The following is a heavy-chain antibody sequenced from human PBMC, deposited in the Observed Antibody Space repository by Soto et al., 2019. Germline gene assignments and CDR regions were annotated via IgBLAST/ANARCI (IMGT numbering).Heavy chain of an antibody. CDR2: IFTSGNT. CDR1: GGSISTSSYY. Sequence: QLHLQESGPGLVKPSETLSLTCTVSGGSISTSSYYWGWIRQSPGKGLEWIGSIFTSGNTYYNPSLKSRVTISVDTSKNQFSLKVDSVTAADTAAYYCARHAGVRLFLDSWGQGTLVTVSS. J-gene: IGHJ4*02. V-gene: IGHV4-39*01. CDR3: ARHAGVRLFLDS. D-gene: IGHD3-22*01.